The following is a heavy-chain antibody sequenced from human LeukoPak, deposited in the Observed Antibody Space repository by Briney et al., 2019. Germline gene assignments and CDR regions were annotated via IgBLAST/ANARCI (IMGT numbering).Heavy chain of an antibody. J-gene: IGHJ6*03. D-gene: IGHD1-14*01. CDR1: RASISSGSYY. CDR2: IYTSGST. V-gene: IGHV4-61*02. Sequence: SETLSLTCTVSRASISSGSYYWSWIRQPAGKGLEWIGRIYTSGSTNYNPSLKSRVTISVDTSKNQFSLKLSSVTAADTAVYYCARTGTPPYYYYMDVWGKGTTVTVSS. CDR3: ARTGTPPYYYYMDV.